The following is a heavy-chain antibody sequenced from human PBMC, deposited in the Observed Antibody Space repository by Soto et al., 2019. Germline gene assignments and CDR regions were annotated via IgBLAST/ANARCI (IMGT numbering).Heavy chain of an antibody. D-gene: IGHD5-18*01. V-gene: IGHV3-48*01. CDR3: ARDQGYSYGPTDY. CDR1: GFTFSSYS. CDR2: ISSSSSTI. J-gene: IGHJ4*02. Sequence: EVQLVESGGGLVQPGGSLRLSCEASGFTFSSYSMNWVRQAPGKGLEWVSYISSSSSTIYYAESVKGRFTISRDNAKNSLYLQMNSLRAEDTAVYYCARDQGYSYGPTDYWGQGTLVTVSS.